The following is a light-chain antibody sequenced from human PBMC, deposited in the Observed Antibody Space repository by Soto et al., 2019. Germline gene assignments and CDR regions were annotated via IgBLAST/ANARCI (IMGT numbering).Light chain of an antibody. V-gene: IGKV1-27*01. Sequence: DIQMTQSPSSLSASVGDRVTITCRASQGISNYLAWYQQKPGKVPKLLIYAASTLQSGVPSRFSGSGSGTDSNLTISSLQAEDVATYYCQKYNSAPRTFGQGTKVESK. CDR1: QGISNY. CDR2: AAS. CDR3: QKYNSAPRT. J-gene: IGKJ1*01.